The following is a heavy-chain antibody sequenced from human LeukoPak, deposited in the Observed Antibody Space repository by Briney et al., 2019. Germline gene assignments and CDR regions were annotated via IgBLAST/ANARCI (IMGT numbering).Heavy chain of an antibody. J-gene: IGHJ4*02. V-gene: IGHV4-39*01. CDR3: ARQRGWGFGSYFDY. CDR2: IYYSGST. CDR1: GGSISSSDYY. D-gene: IGHD7-27*01. Sequence: SETLSLTCTVSGGSISSSDYYWGWIRQPPGKGLEWIGYIYYSGSTYYNPSLKSRVTISVDTSKNQFSVKMCSVTAADTAVFYCARQRGWGFGSYFDYWGRGTLVTVSS.